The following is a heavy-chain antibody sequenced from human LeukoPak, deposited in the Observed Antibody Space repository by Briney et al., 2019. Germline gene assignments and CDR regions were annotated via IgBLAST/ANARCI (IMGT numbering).Heavy chain of an antibody. CDR3: ARVRSDRGGYYFDY. J-gene: IGHJ4*02. Sequence: SETLSLTCTVSGGSIGSSTFSWGWIRQPPGKGLEWIGSIYYSVTTYYNPSLKSRVTISVDASKNQFSLKLSSVTAADTAVYYCARVRSDRGGYYFDYWGQGTLVAVSS. CDR2: IYYSVTT. CDR1: GGSIGSSTFS. D-gene: IGHD3-16*01. V-gene: IGHV4-39*07.